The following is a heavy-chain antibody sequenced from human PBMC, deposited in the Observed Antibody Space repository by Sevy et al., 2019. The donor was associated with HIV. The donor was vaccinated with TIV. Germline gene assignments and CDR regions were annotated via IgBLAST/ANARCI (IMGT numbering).Heavy chain of an antibody. CDR2: ISGSGGST. Sequence: GESLKISCAASGFTFSSYAMSWVRQAPGKGLEWVSAISGSGGSTYYADSVKGRFTISRDNSKNTLYLQMNSLRAEDTAVYYCANAWLRYGMDVWGQGTTVTVSS. CDR1: GFTFSSYA. V-gene: IGHV3-23*01. J-gene: IGHJ6*02. CDR3: ANAWLRYGMDV. D-gene: IGHD5-12*01.